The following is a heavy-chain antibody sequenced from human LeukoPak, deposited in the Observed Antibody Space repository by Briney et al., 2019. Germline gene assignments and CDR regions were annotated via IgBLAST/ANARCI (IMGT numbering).Heavy chain of an antibody. CDR1: GFTFSSYG. Sequence: GGSLRLSCAASGFTFSSYGMHWVRQAPGKGLEWVAVISYDGGNKYYADSVKGRFTISRDNSKNTLYLQMNSLRAEDTAVYYCAKADYYDSSATFDYWGQGTLVTVSS. CDR2: ISYDGGNK. D-gene: IGHD3-22*01. V-gene: IGHV3-30*18. CDR3: AKADYYDSSATFDY. J-gene: IGHJ4*02.